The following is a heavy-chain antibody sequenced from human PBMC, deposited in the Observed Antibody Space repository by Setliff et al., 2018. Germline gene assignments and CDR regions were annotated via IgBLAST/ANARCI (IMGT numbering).Heavy chain of an antibody. CDR3: ARINFYVSSGYYYASDN. Sequence: SETLSLTCTVSGGSISSSSHYWGWIRQPPGKGLEWIGSIYYTGSTYYNPSLKSRVTMSVDTSKRQFSLKLGSATAADTAVYYCARINFYVSSGYYYASDNWGQGTLVTVSS. J-gene: IGHJ4*02. V-gene: IGHV4-39*07. CDR1: GGSISSSSHY. CDR2: IYYTGST. D-gene: IGHD3-22*01.